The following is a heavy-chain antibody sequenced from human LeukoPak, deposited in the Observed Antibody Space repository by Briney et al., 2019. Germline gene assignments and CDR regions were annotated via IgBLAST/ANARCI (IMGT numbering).Heavy chain of an antibody. CDR3: AREMAANPAAIVDYGMDV. CDR2: INTNSGGT. CDR1: GYTFTGYY. V-gene: IGHV1-2*02. Sequence: ASVKVSCKASGYTFTGYYMHWVRQAPGQGLEWMGWINTNSGGTNYAQKFQGRVTMTRDTSISTAYMELSRLRSDDTAVYYCAREMAANPAAIVDYGMDVWGQGTTVTVSS. D-gene: IGHD2-2*02. J-gene: IGHJ6*02.